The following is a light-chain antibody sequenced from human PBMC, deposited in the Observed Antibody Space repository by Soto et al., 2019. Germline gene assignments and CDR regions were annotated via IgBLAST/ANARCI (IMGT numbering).Light chain of an antibody. CDR1: SSDVGGYNY. CDR2: EVS. V-gene: IGLV2-14*01. Sequence: QSALNQPASVSGSPGQSITISCTGTSSDVGGYNYVSWYQQHPGKAPKLMIYEVSNRPSGVPNRFSGSKSGNTASLTISGLQAEDEADYYCSSYTSSSTRVFGTGTKVTVL. CDR3: SSYTSSSTRV. J-gene: IGLJ1*01.